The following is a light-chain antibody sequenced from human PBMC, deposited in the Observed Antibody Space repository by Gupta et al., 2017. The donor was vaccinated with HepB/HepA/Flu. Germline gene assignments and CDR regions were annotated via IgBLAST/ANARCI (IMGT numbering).Light chain of an antibody. CDR1: RLGDKY. CDR2: QDR. CDR3: QAWDSSTYV. J-gene: IGLJ1*01. Sequence: SYELTLPPSVSGSHGQTASRTCSGDRLGDKYACRYQQKPGQGPARVLYQDRKRPSGIPERFSGYNSGNTATLTISGTQAMDEADYYCQAWDSSTYVFGTGTKVTVL. V-gene: IGLV3-1*01.